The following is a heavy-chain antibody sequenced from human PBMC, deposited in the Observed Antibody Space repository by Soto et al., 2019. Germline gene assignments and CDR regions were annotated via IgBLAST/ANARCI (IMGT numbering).Heavy chain of an antibody. V-gene: IGHV4-30-4*01. CDR1: GGSIVDVDGC. J-gene: IGHJ4*02. D-gene: IGHD3-22*01. Sequence: SELQSVRCTVAGGSIVDVDGCCSWNRQSPDKGLEWLGHIYDGGSTYSNPSLKSRVTISVDTSKNQFSLKVTSVTAADTAVYYCARHKYGYDSSGYYFDYWGQGTLVTVSS. CDR3: ARHKYGYDSSGYYFDY. CDR2: IYDGGST.